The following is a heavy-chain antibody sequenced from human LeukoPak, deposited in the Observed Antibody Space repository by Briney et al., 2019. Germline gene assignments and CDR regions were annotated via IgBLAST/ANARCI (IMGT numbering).Heavy chain of an antibody. V-gene: IGHV3-21*06. CDR2: ISSTSTYI. J-gene: IGHJ5*02. CDR1: GFSFSSYR. CDR3: ARDPSAVPTAVNWFDP. D-gene: IGHD2-2*01. Sequence: GGSLRLSCVASGFSFSSYRMNWGRQAPGKGLEWVSYISSTSTYIYYTDSVKGRFTISRDNAKNSLYLQMDSLRAEDTAVYYCARDPSAVPTAVNWFDPWGQGTLVTVSS.